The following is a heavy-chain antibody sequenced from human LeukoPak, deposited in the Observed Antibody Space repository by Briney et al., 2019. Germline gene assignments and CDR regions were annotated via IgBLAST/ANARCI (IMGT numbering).Heavy chain of an antibody. Sequence: SETLSLTCAVSGGSISSSNWWSWVRQPPGKGLEWIGEIYHSGSTNYNPSLKSRVTISVDKSKNQFSLKLSSVTAADTAVYYCARDRSIAAPKPSGEFDPWGQGTLVTVSS. CDR1: GGSISSSNW. CDR3: ARDRSIAAPKPSGEFDP. D-gene: IGHD6-6*01. CDR2: IYHSGST. V-gene: IGHV4-4*02. J-gene: IGHJ5*02.